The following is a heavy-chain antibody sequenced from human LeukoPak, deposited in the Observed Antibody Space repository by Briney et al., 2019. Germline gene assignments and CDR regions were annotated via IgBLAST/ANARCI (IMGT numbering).Heavy chain of an antibody. V-gene: IGHV5-51*01. CDR1: GYKFPGFW. J-gene: IGHJ4*02. CDR3: ARVGDGFKRGLDY. Sequence: GESLKISCQTSGYKFPGFWIAWVRQMPGEGLEWMGIIDPSDSEVTYGQSFQGQVTISVDRSLSTAFLQWSALQTSDTALYFCARVGDGFKRGLDYWGQGTLVSVSS. D-gene: IGHD5-24*01. CDR2: IDPSDSEV.